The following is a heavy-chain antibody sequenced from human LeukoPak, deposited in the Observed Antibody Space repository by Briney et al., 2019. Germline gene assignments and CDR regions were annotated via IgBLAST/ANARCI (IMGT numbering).Heavy chain of an antibody. D-gene: IGHD1-1*01. CDR2: IIPILGIA. CDR3: ARDRVWTSYYYYGMDV. CDR1: GYTLTELS. Sequence: ASVKVSCKVSGYTLTELSMHWVRQAPGKGLEWMGRIIPILGIANYAQKFQGRVTITADKSTSTAYMELSSLRSEDTAVYYCARDRVWTSYYYYGMDVWGQGTTVTVSS. V-gene: IGHV1-69*04. J-gene: IGHJ6*02.